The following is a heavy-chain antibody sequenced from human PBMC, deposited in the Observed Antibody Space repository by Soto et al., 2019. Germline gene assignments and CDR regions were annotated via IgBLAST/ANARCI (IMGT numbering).Heavy chain of an antibody. CDR2: IKISGETT. D-gene: IGHD2-21*02. Sequence: GSLRLSCAASGFAFSTCDMSWVRQAPGKGPEWVSTIKISGETTFSADPAKGRFTTSRDDSKNTLYLQMDSLRVEDTDTYYCTKDVTGDIGADYWGQGTPVTVSS. V-gene: IGHV3-23*01. CDR1: GFAFSTCD. J-gene: IGHJ4*02. CDR3: TKDVTGDIGADY.